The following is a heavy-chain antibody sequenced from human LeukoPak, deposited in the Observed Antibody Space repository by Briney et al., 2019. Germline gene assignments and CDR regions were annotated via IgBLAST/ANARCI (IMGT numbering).Heavy chain of an antibody. J-gene: IGHJ4*02. CDR1: GGSISSSSYY. CDR2: IYYSGST. D-gene: IGHD1-26*01. V-gene: IGHV4-39*01. CDR3: ARQMGGYYFDY. Sequence: SETLSLTRTVSGGSISSSSYYWGWIRQPPGKGLEWIGSIYYSGSTYYNPSLKSRVTISVDTSKNQFSLKLSSVTAADTAVYYCARQMGGYYFDYWGQGTLVTVSS.